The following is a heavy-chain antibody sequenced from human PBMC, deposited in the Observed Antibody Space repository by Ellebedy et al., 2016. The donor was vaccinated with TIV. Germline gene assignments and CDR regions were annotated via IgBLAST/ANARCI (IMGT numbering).Heavy chain of an antibody. CDR3: AREHGGYTYDYRAYYYYAMDV. J-gene: IGHJ6*02. V-gene: IGHV3-30*01. D-gene: IGHD5-18*01. Sequence: DSVKGRFTISRDDSKNSLYLQMNSLRAEDTAVYFCAREHGGYTYDYRAYYYYAMDVWGQGTTVTVSS.